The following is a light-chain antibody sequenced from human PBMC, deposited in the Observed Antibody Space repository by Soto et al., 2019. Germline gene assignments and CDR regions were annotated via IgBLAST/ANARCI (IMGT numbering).Light chain of an antibody. CDR3: QQYNDYSWT. J-gene: IGKJ1*01. Sequence: TQSPGTLSLSPGDRVTLSCRASQSVSSNYLAWYQKKPGKAPRFLVYKASTLQTGVPSRFSGSGSGTEFTLTISSLQPDDFATYYCQQYNDYSWTFGQGTKVEIQ. CDR2: KAS. V-gene: IGKV1-5*03. CDR1: QSVSSNY.